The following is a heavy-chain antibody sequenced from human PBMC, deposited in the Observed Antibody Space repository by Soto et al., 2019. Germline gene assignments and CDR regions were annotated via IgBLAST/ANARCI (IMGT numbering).Heavy chain of an antibody. D-gene: IGHD1-26*01. CDR2: IDYMGIT. Sequence: SETLSLTCTVSGDSISSRSYYWGWFRQPPGKGLEGIGSIDYMGITYYNPSLESRVTISVETPKNQFSLKLSSVTAADTAVYSCARHSQGEWEVGFGFDAWGQGTLVNVSS. CDR1: GDSISSRSYY. V-gene: IGHV4-39*01. J-gene: IGHJ5*02. CDR3: ARHSQGEWEVGFGFDA.